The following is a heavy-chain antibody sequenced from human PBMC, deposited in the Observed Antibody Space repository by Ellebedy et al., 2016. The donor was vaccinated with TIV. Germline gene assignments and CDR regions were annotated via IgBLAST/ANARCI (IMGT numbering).Heavy chain of an antibody. CDR3: ARGNSGYDAVYLDY. CDR2: ISYDGSNK. D-gene: IGHD5-12*01. J-gene: IGHJ4*02. V-gene: IGHV3-30-3*01. Sequence: GESLKISCAASGFTFSSYAMHWVRQAPGKGLEWVAVISYDGSNKYYADSVKGRFTISRDNSKNTLYLQMNSLRAEDTAVHYCARGNSGYDAVYLDYWGQGTLVTVSS. CDR1: GFTFSSYA.